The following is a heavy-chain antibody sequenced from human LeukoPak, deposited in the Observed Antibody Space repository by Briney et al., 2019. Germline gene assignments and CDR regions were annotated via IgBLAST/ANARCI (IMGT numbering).Heavy chain of an antibody. Sequence: ASVKVSCKASGYTFTSYDINWVRLATGQGLEWMGWMNPNSGNTGYAQKFQGRVTITRNTSISTAYMELSSLRSEDTAVYYCARGGGPRLSSTYYYDSSGISTWGQGTMVTVSS. J-gene: IGHJ3*01. CDR2: MNPNSGNT. CDR1: GYTFTSYD. V-gene: IGHV1-8*03. CDR3: ARGGGPRLSSTYYYDSSGIST. D-gene: IGHD3-22*01.